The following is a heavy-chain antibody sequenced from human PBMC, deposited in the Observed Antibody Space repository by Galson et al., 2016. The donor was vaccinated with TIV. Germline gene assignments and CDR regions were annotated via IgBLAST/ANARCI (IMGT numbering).Heavy chain of an antibody. V-gene: IGHV1-69*13. Sequence: SVKVSCKASGGTFSSYVFNWVRLAPGQGLEWMGGIIPLFRTTNYAQKFPGRVTITADESTNTAYMELNSRRSGDTAGYYCARERYYDASGYYYYYYGMDVWGQGTTVTVS. CDR1: GGTFSSYV. CDR2: IIPLFRTT. CDR3: ARERYYDASGYYYYYYGMDV. D-gene: IGHD3-22*01. J-gene: IGHJ6*02.